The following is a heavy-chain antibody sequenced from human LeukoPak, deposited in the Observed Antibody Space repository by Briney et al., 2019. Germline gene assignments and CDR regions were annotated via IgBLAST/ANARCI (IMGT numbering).Heavy chain of an antibody. CDR1: GFIFGDHA. Sequence: GGSLRLSCTASGFIFGDHAMTWFRQAPGKGLEWVGFIRSRTYGATAEYAPSVKGRFSISRDDSKSIAYLQMNSLKTEDTAVYYCIPGLIENWFDPWGQGTLVTVSS. V-gene: IGHV3-49*03. D-gene: IGHD2-21*01. CDR3: IPGLIENWFDP. J-gene: IGHJ5*02. CDR2: IRSRTYGATA.